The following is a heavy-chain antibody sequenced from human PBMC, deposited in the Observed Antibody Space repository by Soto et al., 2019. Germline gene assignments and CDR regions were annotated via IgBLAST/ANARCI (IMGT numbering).Heavy chain of an antibody. Sequence: QVQLVQSGAEAKKPGASLRVSCKVSGFSLSNFYIHWVRQAPGQGLEWMGIINPSDGGTNYAQRFRARVTMTRDTSTSTVYMGLRSLRDEDTDVDYCARGGGVTVGDLRYWFDPWGQGTLVTVSS. CDR1: GFSLSNFY. J-gene: IGHJ5*02. V-gene: IGHV1-46*01. CDR2: INPSDGGT. CDR3: ARGGGVTVGDLRYWFDP. D-gene: IGHD3-16*01.